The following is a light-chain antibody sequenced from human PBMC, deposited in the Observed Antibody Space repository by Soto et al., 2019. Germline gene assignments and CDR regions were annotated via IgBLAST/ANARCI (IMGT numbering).Light chain of an antibody. CDR1: SSDVGGYNY. CDR2: EVS. CDR3: FSYTSSTAYV. V-gene: IGLV2-14*01. J-gene: IGLJ1*01. Sequence: QSALPQPASVSGSPGQSITISCTGTSSDVGGYNYVSWYQLHPGKAPKLMIYEVSNRPSGISNRFSASKSGNTASLTISGLQAEDEADYYCFSYTSSTAYVFGTGTKVTVL.